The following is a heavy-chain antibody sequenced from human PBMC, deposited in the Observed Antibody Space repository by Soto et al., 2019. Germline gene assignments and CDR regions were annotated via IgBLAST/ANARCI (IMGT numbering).Heavy chain of an antibody. CDR3: ARATDNWFDP. CDR2: IYYSGST. J-gene: IGHJ5*02. Sequence: SETLSLTCTVSGGSISSGGYYWSWIRQHPGKGLEWIRYIYYSGSTYYNPSLKSRVTISVDTSKNQFSLKLSSVTAAETAVYYCARATDNWFDPWGKGTLVTVSS. D-gene: IGHD4-4*01. CDR1: GGSISSGGYY. V-gene: IGHV4-31*03.